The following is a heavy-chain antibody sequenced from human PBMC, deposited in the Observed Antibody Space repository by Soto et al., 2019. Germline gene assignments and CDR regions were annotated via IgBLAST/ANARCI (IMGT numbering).Heavy chain of an antibody. CDR3: ARTSSIAPNE. D-gene: IGHD6-6*01. Sequence: PSETLSLTCTVSGGSISSGGYYWSWIRQQPGKGLEWIGYIYYSGSTYYNQSLKSRDTISVDTSKNQISLKLSSLTAANTAVYYGARTSSIAPNEWGQGTLVTVSS. V-gene: IGHV4-31*03. CDR1: GGSISSGGYY. J-gene: IGHJ4*02. CDR2: IYYSGST.